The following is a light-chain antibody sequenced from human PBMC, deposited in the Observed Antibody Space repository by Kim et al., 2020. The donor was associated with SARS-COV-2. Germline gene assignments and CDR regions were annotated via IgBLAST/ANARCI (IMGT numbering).Light chain of an antibody. CDR2: EDN. CDR3: QSYDSSNQV. CDR1: SGRIARNY. Sequence: GKTVTIACTRSSGRIARNYVQWYQQRPGSAPTTVIYEDNQRPSGVPDRFSGSIDSSSNSASLTISGLKTEDEADYYCQSYDSSNQVFGGGTQLTVL. V-gene: IGLV6-57*03. J-gene: IGLJ3*02.